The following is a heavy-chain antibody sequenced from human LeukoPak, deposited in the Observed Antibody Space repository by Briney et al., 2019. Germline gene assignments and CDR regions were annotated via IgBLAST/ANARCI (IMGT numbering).Heavy chain of an antibody. Sequence: QPGGSLRLSCAASGFTFNTYTMNWVRQAPGKGLEWVSYISGSSGIIDYADSVRGRFTISRDNAKNSLYLQMSSLRNEDTAIYYCAQKGGTDHWGQGTLVTVSS. CDR3: AQKGGTDH. D-gene: IGHD2-15*01. CDR2: ISGSSGII. CDR1: GFTFNTYT. J-gene: IGHJ4*02. V-gene: IGHV3-48*02.